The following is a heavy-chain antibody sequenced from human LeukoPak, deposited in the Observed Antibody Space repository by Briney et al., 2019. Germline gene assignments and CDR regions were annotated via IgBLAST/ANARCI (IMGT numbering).Heavy chain of an antibody. CDR1: GFTFSSYW. CDR2: IKQDGSEK. V-gene: IGHV3-7*01. CDR3: ARSPPYYYYDSSGYYPSYYFDY. Sequence: GGSLRLSCAAFGFTFSSYWMSWVRQAPGKGLEWVANIKQDGSEKYYVDSVKGRFTISRDNAKNSLYLQMNSLRAEDTAVYYCARSPPYYYYDSSGYYPSYYFDYWGQGTLVTVSS. D-gene: IGHD3-22*01. J-gene: IGHJ4*02.